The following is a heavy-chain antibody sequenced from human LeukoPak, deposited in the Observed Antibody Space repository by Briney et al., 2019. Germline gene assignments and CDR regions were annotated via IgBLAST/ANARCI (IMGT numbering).Heavy chain of an antibody. CDR3: ARKPPSGSYDY. Sequence: GGSLRLSCAASGFTFSSYGMHWVRQAPGKGLEWVAVMWYDGSNKYYADSVKGRFTISRDNSKNTLYLQMNSLRAEDTAVYYCARKPPSGSYDYWGQGTLVTVSS. V-gene: IGHV3-33*08. CDR2: MWYDGSNK. J-gene: IGHJ4*02. D-gene: IGHD1-26*01. CDR1: GFTFSSYG.